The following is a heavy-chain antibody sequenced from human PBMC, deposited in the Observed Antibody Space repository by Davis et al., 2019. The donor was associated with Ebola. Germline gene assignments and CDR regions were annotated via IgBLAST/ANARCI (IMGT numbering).Heavy chain of an antibody. V-gene: IGHV3-21*01. CDR1: GFTFSNYS. CDR3: ARVFYDSSGYLVLRAFDI. CDR2: ISSSSSYI. Sequence: GGSLRLSCAASGFTFSNYSMNWVRQAPGKGLEWVSSISSSSSYIYYADSVKGRFTISRDNAKKSMYLQMNSLRVEDTAVYYCARVFYDSSGYLVLRAFDIWGQGTMVTVSS. D-gene: IGHD3-22*01. J-gene: IGHJ3*02.